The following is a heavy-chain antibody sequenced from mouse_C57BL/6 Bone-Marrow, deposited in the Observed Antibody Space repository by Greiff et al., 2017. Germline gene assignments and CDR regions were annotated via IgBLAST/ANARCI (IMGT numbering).Heavy chain of an antibody. CDR1: GYTFTSYW. CDR2: IDPSDSYT. Sequence: QVQLQQPGAELVRPGTSVKLSCKASGYTFTSYWMHWVKQRPGQGLEWIGVIDPSDSYTNYNQKFKGKATLTVDTSSSTAYMQLSRLTSEDSAVYYCAREGSSDPLAMDYWGQGTSVTVSS. D-gene: IGHD6-1*01. J-gene: IGHJ4*01. V-gene: IGHV1-59*01. CDR3: AREGSSDPLAMDY.